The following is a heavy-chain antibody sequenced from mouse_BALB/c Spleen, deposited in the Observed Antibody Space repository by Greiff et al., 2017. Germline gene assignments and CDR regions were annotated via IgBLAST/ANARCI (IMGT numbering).Heavy chain of an antibody. V-gene: IGHV1S137*01. D-gene: IGHD2-4*01. CDR3: ARIYDYDGSWFAY. CDR1: SYTFTDYA. J-gene: IGHJ3*01. Sequence: VQLQQFGAELVKPGVSVKISCKGSSYTFTDYAMHWVKQSHAKSLEWIGVISTYYGNTNYNQKFKGKATMTVDKSSSTAYMELARLTSEDSAVYYCARIYDYDGSWFAYWGQGTLVTVSA. CDR2: ISTYYGNT.